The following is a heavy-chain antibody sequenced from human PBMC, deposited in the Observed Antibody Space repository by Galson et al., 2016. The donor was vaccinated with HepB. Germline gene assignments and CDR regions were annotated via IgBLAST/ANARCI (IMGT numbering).Heavy chain of an antibody. CDR2: IIPIFATA. J-gene: IGHJ3*02. V-gene: IGHV1-69*13. CDR1: GGTFNRYP. D-gene: IGHD1-1*01. Sequence: SVKVSCKASGGTFNRYPFIWVRQAPGDGLEWMGGIIPIFATANSAQKFQGRVTITADESTNTAYIELSSLTSDDTAVYYCATSLHQPPDAFDIWSQGTLVAVSS. CDR3: ATSLHQPPDAFDI.